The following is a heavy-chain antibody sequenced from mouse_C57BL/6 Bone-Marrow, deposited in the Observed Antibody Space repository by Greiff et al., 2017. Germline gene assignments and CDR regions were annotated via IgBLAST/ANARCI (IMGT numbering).Heavy chain of an antibody. D-gene: IGHD2-4*01. CDR1: GFTFTDYY. V-gene: IGHV7-3*01. J-gene: IGHJ4*01. CDR3: ASLEDDYDGYAAMGY. CDR2: IGNKANGYTT. Sequence: EVMLVESGGGLVQPGGSLSLSCAASGFTFTDYYMSWVRQPPGKALEWLGFIGNKANGYTTEYSASVKGRFTIYRDNSQSILYLQMNALGAEDSATYYCASLEDDYDGYAAMGYWGQGTSVTVSS.